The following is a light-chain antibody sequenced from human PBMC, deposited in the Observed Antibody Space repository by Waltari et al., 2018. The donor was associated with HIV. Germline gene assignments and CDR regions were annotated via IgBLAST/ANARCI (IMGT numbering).Light chain of an antibody. CDR2: GVN. Sequence: QSALTQPASVSGSPGQSITISCTGATSAIGIYALVSWYQKYPDKAPRLIMYGVNTRPSGISNRFSGSKSGNTASLTISALQGDDEADYYCSSYTDSDSLLFGGGTKLTVL. CDR1: TSAIGIYAL. J-gene: IGLJ2*01. CDR3: SSYTDSDSLL. V-gene: IGLV2-14*01.